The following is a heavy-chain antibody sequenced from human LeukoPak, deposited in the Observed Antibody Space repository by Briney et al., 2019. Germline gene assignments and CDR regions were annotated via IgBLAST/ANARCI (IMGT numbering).Heavy chain of an antibody. D-gene: IGHD3-10*01. Sequence: SETLSLTCTVSGGSIGDYYWSWIRQPAGKGLEWIGRIYTSGSTNYNPSLKSRVTMSVDTSKNQFSLKLSSVTAADTAVYYCARCKDYYVSGSYYKTFDYWGQGTLVTVSS. CDR3: ARCKDYYVSGSYYKTFDY. CDR1: GGSIGDYY. V-gene: IGHV4-4*07. CDR2: IYTSGST. J-gene: IGHJ4*02.